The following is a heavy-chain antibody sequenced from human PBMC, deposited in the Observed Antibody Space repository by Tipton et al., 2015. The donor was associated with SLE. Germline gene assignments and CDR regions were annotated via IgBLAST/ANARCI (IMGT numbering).Heavy chain of an antibody. CDR2: IDRSGNTK. CDR3: ARDWWGPYYGDSNWFDP. J-gene: IGHJ5*02. CDR1: GFTFSDYY. V-gene: IGHV3-11*01. Sequence: SLRLSCAASGFTFSDYYMNWIRQAPGKGLEWVSFIDRSGNTKYYADSVTGRFTISRDNAKNSLFLQMNSLRAEDTAVYYCARDWWGPYYGDSNWFDPWGQGTLVTVSP. D-gene: IGHD4-17*01.